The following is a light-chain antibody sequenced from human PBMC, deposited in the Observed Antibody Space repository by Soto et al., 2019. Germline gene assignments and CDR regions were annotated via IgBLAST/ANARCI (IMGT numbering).Light chain of an antibody. CDR1: SSDVGGYNY. J-gene: IGLJ1*01. CDR2: DVS. Sequence: QSVLTQPASVSGSPGQSITISCTGTSSDVGGYNYVSWYQQHPGKAPKFMIYDVSNRPSGVSNRFSGSKSGNTASLTISGLPAEDQAGYYCSSYTTSNTRQIVFGTGTKVTVL. V-gene: IGLV2-14*01. CDR3: SSYTTSNTRQIV.